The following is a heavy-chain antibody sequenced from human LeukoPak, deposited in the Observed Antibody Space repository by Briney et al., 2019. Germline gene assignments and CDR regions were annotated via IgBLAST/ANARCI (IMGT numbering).Heavy chain of an antibody. D-gene: IGHD1-1*01. V-gene: IGHV1-18*01. CDR1: GYTFTSYG. CDR2: ISAYNGNT. J-gene: IGHJ6*02. Sequence: ASVKVSCKASGYTFTSYGISWVRQAPGQGLEWMGWISAYNGNTKYAQKLQGRVTITADESTSTAYMELSSLRSEDTAVYYCARGAPSLERRFYYYYYGMDVWGQGTTVTVSS. CDR3: ARGAPSLERRFYYYYYGMDV.